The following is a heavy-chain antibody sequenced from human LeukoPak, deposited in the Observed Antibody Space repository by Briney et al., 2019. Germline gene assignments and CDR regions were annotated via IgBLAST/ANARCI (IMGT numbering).Heavy chain of an antibody. J-gene: IGHJ4*02. V-gene: IGHV3-30-3*01. Sequence: GGSLRLSCAASGFTFSSYAMHWVRQAPGKGLEWVAVISYDGSNEYYADSVKGRFTISRDNSKNTLYLQMNSLRAEDTAVYYCATDSITMVRGVIFSLALFDYWGQGTLVTVSS. CDR1: GFTFSSYA. CDR2: ISYDGSNE. CDR3: ATDSITMVRGVIFSLALFDY. D-gene: IGHD3-10*01.